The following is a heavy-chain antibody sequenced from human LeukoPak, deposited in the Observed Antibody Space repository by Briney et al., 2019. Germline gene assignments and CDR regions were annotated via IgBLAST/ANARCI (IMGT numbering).Heavy chain of an antibody. CDR1: GYTFTSYA. Sequence: ASVKVSCKASGYTFTSYAMSWVRQAPGQGLEWMGWINTNTGNPTYAQGFTGRFVFSLDTSVSTAYLQISSLKAEDTAVYYCAREGIYYDYGSLRLGWFDPWGQGTLVTVSS. V-gene: IGHV7-4-1*02. CDR3: AREGIYYDYGSLRLGWFDP. D-gene: IGHD3-16*01. J-gene: IGHJ5*02. CDR2: INTNTGNP.